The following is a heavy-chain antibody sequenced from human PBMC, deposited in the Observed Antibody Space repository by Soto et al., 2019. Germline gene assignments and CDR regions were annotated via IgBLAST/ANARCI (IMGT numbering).Heavy chain of an antibody. Sequence: QVHLVESGGGLVKPGGSLRLSCTVSGFAFRHNYLTWIRQAPGKGLEWLSYISTSGSPAYYADSVKGRFTISTDNAKKSMYPQKESPEAEDTGLYYRATSGIYYQAWGQGTPVTLSS. CDR2: ISTSGSPA. V-gene: IGHV3-11*01. D-gene: IGHD1-26*01. CDR3: ATSGIYYQA. CDR1: GFAFRHNY. J-gene: IGHJ5*01.